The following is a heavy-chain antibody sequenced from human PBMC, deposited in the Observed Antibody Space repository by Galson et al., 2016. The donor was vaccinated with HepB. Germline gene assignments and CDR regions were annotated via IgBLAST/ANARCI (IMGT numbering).Heavy chain of an antibody. Sequence: SVKVSCKASGYTFTSYYMHWVRQAPGQGLEWMGIINPSGGSTTYAQKFQGRVTLTRDTSTSTVYMELSSLRSEDTAVYYCARDLSSGNNWFDPWGQGTLVTVSS. D-gene: IGHD1-26*01. CDR1: GYTFTSYY. CDR3: ARDLSSGNNWFDP. CDR2: INPSGGST. J-gene: IGHJ5*02. V-gene: IGHV1-46*01.